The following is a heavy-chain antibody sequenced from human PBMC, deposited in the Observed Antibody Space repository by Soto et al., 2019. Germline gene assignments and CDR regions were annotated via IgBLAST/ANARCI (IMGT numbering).Heavy chain of an antibody. J-gene: IGHJ4*02. CDR1: GFTFSSYG. Sequence: GGSLRLSCAASGFTFSSYGMHWVRQAPGKGLEWVAVISYDGSNKYYADSVKGRFTISRDNSKNTLYLQMNSLRAEDTAVYYCADDSSGYPFYWGQGTLVTVSS. CDR2: ISYDGSNK. CDR3: ADDSSGYPFY. D-gene: IGHD3-22*01. V-gene: IGHV3-30*03.